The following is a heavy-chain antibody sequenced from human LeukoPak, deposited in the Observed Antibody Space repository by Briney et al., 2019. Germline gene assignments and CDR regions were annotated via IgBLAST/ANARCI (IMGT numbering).Heavy chain of an antibody. CDR2: IGGRGDRT. CDR3: ARSVTSLFYYFDY. CDR1: GFTLNNYA. D-gene: IGHD4-17*01. J-gene: IGHJ4*02. Sequence: PGGSLRLSCAASGFTLNNYAVSWVRQAPEKGLEWVSSIGGRGDRTLYADSVRGRFTISGDFSKNTLYLQMNGLRAEDTAVYFCARSVTSLFYYFDYWGQGSLVTVSS. V-gene: IGHV3-23*01.